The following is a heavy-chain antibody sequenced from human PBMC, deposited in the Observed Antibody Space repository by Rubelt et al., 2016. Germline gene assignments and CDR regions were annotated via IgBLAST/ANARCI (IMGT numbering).Heavy chain of an antibody. D-gene: IGHD1/OR15-1a*01. Sequence: QVQLQESGPGLVKPSETLSLTCTVSGGSISSDYWSWIRRPPGKGLEWIGYSHYSGTTNYSPSLRSRVTMSVDTSQNQVSLRRTSVTAADTAVYYCAGRTAASGTFYHWGQGTLVTVSS. CDR2: SHYSGTT. V-gene: IGHV4-59*08. CDR1: GGSISSDY. J-gene: IGHJ4*02. CDR3: AGRTAASGTFYH.